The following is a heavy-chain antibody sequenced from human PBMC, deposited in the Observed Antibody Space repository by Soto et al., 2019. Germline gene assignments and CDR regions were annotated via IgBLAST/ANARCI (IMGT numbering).Heavy chain of an antibody. CDR2: INWNGGST. D-gene: IGHD1-26*01. V-gene: IGHV3-20*04. CDR3: ARSSRGSSPLYYYYYYMDV. CDR1: GFTFGDYG. J-gene: IGHJ6*03. Sequence: GGSLRLSCAASGFTFGDYGMSWVRQAPGKGLEWVSGINWNGGSTGYADSVKGRFTISRDNAKNSLYLQMNSLRAEDTALYYCARSSRGSSPLYYYYYYMDVWGKGTTVTVSS.